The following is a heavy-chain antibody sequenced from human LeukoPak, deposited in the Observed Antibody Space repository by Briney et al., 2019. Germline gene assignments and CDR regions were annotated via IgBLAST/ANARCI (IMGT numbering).Heavy chain of an antibody. J-gene: IGHJ3*02. Sequence: SETLSLTCTVSGGSISSASYYWGWIRQPPGKGLEWIGSISYSGGTYYNPSLKSRVSISVDTSKNQFSLKLSSVTAADTAVYYCARDPRIAAAGTLDAFDIWGQGTMVTVSS. V-gene: IGHV4-39*07. CDR3: ARDPRIAAAGTLDAFDI. D-gene: IGHD6-13*01. CDR2: ISYSGGT. CDR1: GGSISSASYY.